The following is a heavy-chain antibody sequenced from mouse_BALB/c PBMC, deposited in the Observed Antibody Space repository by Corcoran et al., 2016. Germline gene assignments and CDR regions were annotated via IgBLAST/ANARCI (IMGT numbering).Heavy chain of an antibody. V-gene: IGHV8-12*01. CDR3: ARRVREYCNYDY. CDR2: IYWDDDK. CDR1: GFSLSTSGMG. Sequence: QVTLKESGPGILQPSQTLSLTCSFSGFSLSTSGMGVSWIRQPSGKGLEWLAHIYWDDDKRYNPSLKSRLTISKDTSRNQVFLKITSVDTADTATYYCARRVREYCNYDYWGQGTTLTVSS. J-gene: IGHJ2*01. D-gene: IGHD2-10*02.